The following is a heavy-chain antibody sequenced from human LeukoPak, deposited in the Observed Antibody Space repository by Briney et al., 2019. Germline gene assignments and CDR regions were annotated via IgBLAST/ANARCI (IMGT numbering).Heavy chain of an antibody. CDR2: ISSSGSTI. D-gene: IGHD4-17*01. V-gene: IGHV3-48*04. CDR3: ARDLRYYGDSPY. J-gene: IGHJ4*02. Sequence: GGSLRLSCAASGFTFSSYSMNWVRQAPGKGLEWVSYISSSGSTIYYADSVKGRFTISRDNAKNSLYLQMNSLRAEDTAVYYCARDLRYYGDSPYWGQGTLVTVSS. CDR1: GFTFSSYS.